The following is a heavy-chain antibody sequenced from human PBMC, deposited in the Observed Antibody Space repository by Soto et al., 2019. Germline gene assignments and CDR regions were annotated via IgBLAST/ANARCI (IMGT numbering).Heavy chain of an antibody. CDR3: TKDSFKARITMTFDP. V-gene: IGHV3-53*05. D-gene: IGHD3-22*01. CDR2: IYTGGST. J-gene: IGHJ5*02. CDR1: GFTVSSKY. Sequence: PGGSLRLSCAASGFTVSSKYISWVRQAPGKGLEWVSVIYTGGSTSYADSVKGRFTISRDNSKNTLYLQMNSLRAEDTAVYYCTKDSFKARITMTFDPWGQGTLVTVSS.